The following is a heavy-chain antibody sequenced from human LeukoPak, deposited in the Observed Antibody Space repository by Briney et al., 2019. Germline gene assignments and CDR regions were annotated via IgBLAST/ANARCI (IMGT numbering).Heavy chain of an antibody. CDR3: ASRIRLRFLEWLFSPCDY. Sequence: GGSLRLSCRASGFTFSYYGMTWVRQAPGKGLEWVSSISAISGTSSYVDSVKGRFTISRDNSKNTLYLQMNSLRAEDTAVYYCASRIRLRFLEWLFSPCDYWGQGTLVTVSS. V-gene: IGHV3-23*01. CDR1: GFTFSYYG. CDR2: ISAISGTS. D-gene: IGHD3-3*01. J-gene: IGHJ4*02.